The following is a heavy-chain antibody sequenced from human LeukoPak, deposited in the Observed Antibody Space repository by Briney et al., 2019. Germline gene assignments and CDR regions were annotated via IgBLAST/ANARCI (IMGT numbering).Heavy chain of an antibody. CDR2: IYLGDSDT. Sequence: GESLKMSCQGSRYSFTNYWIGWVRQMPGKGLAWMGIIYLGDSDTRYSPSFQGQVIISADKSISTAYLQWGSLEASDTAMYYCARRGREGYYMGVWGKGTTVTVSS. CDR3: ARRGREGYYMGV. CDR1: RYSFTNYW. J-gene: IGHJ6*03. V-gene: IGHV5-51*01.